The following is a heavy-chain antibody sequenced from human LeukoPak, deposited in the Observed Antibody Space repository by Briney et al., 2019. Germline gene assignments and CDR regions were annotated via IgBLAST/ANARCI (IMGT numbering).Heavy chain of an antibody. CDR3: ARRYCSSTSCLLDY. CDR1: GFTFSSYC. D-gene: IGHD2-2*01. CDR2: ISSSSSYI. V-gene: IGHV3-21*01. J-gene: IGHJ4*02. Sequence: GGSLRLSCAASGFTFSSYCMNWVRQAPGKGLEWVSSISSSSSYIYYADSVKGRFTISRDNAKNSLYLQMNSLRAEDTAVYYCARRYCSSTSCLLDYWGQGTLVTVSS.